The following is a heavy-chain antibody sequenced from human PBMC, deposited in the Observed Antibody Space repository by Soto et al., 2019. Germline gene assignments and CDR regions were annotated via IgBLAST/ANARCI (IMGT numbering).Heavy chain of an antibody. J-gene: IGHJ4*02. Sequence: EASVKVSCKASGGTFSSYTISWVRQAPGQGLEWMGRIIPILGIANYAQKFQGRVTITADKSTSTAYMELSSLRSEDTAVYYCARDKESAVAGTPSWGQGTLVTVSS. D-gene: IGHD6-19*01. V-gene: IGHV1-69*04. CDR3: ARDKESAVAGTPS. CDR2: IIPILGIA. CDR1: GGTFSSYT.